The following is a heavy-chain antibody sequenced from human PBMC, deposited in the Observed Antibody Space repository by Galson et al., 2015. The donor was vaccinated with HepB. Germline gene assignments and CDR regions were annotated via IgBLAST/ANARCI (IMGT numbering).Heavy chain of an antibody. CDR1: GYTFTSYD. V-gene: IGHV1-8*01. CDR2: MNPNSGNT. J-gene: IGHJ4*02. D-gene: IGHD1-26*01. Sequence: SVKVSCKASGYTFTSYDINWVRQATGQGLEWMGWMNPNSGNTGNAQKFQGRVTMTRNTSISTAYMELSSLRSEDTAVYYCARRLVVGTTKYLDYWGQGTLVTVSS. CDR3: ARRLVVGTTKYLDY.